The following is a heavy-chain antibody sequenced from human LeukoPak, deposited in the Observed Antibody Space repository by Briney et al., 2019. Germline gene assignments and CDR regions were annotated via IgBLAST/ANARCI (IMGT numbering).Heavy chain of an antibody. Sequence: ASVKVSCKTSGYIFNTYGISWVRQAPGQGLEWMVWIRGNNDNTKYAQKFQGRVTLTTDTSTSTAYMELRGLTSDDMAVYYCVRDSAYSPDYWGQGSLVTVSP. J-gene: IGHJ4*02. CDR1: GYIFNTYG. D-gene: IGHD5-12*01. CDR2: IRGNNDNT. V-gene: IGHV1-18*03. CDR3: VRDSAYSPDY.